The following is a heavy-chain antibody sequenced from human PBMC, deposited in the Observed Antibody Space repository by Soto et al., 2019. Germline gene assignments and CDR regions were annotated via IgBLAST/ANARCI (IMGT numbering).Heavy chain of an antibody. V-gene: IGHV3-48*02. CDR2: ISSTSGTI. D-gene: IGHD6-19*01. CDR3: ANQKIRFSVAGTLYGLGV. Sequence: EGQLVESGGNLVRPGGSLRLSCEAPGFVFIPYTMTWVRQAPGKGLEWISYISSTSGTIYYADSVKGRFTIFRDNAKNSLFLQMNGLRDDDTAVYYCANQKIRFSVAGTLYGLGVWGQGTTVTVSS. J-gene: IGHJ6*02. CDR1: GFVFIPYT.